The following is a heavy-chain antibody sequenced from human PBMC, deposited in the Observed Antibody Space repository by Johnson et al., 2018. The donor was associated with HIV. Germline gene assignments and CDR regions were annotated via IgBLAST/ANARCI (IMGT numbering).Heavy chain of an antibody. Sequence: QLVESGGGVVQPGRSLRLSCAASGFTFDDYAMHWVRQAPGKGLEWVSGISWNSGIIGYVDSVKGRFTITRDNAKNSLYLQMNSLRAEDTALYYCARREGTTGTFSAFDIWGQGTMVTVSS. CDR2: ISWNSGII. J-gene: IGHJ3*02. V-gene: IGHV3-9*01. D-gene: IGHD1-1*01. CDR1: GFTFDDYA. CDR3: ARREGTTGTFSAFDI.